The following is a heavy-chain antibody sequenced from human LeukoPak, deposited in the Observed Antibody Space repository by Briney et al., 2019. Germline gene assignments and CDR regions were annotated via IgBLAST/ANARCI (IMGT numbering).Heavy chain of an antibody. Sequence: PSETLSLICTVSGGSFSGSNHYWGWIRQPPGKGLEWIGSIYFGGSTYYNPSLKSRLTISVDTSKNQFSLKLSSVTAADTAVYYCARYPQPPVDTAMVIFDYWGQGTLVTVSS. D-gene: IGHD5-18*01. J-gene: IGHJ4*02. CDR2: IYFGGST. CDR3: ARYPQPPVDTAMVIFDY. CDR1: GGSFSGSNHY. V-gene: IGHV4-39*07.